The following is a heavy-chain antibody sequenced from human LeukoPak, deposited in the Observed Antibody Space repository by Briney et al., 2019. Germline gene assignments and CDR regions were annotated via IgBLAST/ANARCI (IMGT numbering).Heavy chain of an antibody. CDR2: IKNKTDGGTT. Sequence: PGGSLRLSCAASGFTFSNAWMSWVRQAPGKGLEWVGRIKNKTDGGTTDYAAPVKGRFTISRDDSKNTLYLQMNSLKTEDTAVYYCTTDNRTLLYYYGSGSSYYFDYWGQGTLVTVSS. V-gene: IGHV3-15*01. D-gene: IGHD3-10*01. CDR3: TTDNRTLLYYYGSGSSYYFDY. CDR1: GFTFSNAW. J-gene: IGHJ4*02.